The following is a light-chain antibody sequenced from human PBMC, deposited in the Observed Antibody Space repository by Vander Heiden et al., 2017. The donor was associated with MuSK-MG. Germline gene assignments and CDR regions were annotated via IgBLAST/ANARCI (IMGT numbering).Light chain of an antibody. CDR1: VLGRKY. CDR2: KDS. CDR3: YCATDNYLGL. J-gene: IGLJ2*01. Sequence: YELPQPSSVSVSPGQTARITCSGDVLGRKYARWFQQKPGQAPLVLIYKDSERPSGIPERFSGSSSGTTITLTISGAQVEDEAEYYCYCATDNYLGLFGGGTKRTVL. V-gene: IGLV3-27*01.